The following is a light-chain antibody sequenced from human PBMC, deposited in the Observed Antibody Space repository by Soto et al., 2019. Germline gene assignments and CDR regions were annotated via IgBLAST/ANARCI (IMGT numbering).Light chain of an antibody. V-gene: IGKV2-28*01. CDR3: QQYNNWPPWT. J-gene: IGKJ1*01. CDR2: LGS. CDR1: QSFLHRNGYNY. Sequence: DIVMTQSPLSLPVTPGEPASISCRSSQSFLHRNGYNYLDWYLQKPGQSPQLLIYLGSNRASGVPDRFSGSGSGTDFTLKISRVEAEDVGVYYCQQYNNWPPWTFGQGTKV.